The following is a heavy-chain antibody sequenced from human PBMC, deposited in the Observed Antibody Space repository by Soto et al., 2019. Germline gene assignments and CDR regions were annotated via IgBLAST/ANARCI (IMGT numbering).Heavy chain of an antibody. CDR3: ARESHDILTGPPWVWYFDL. CDR1: GGSFSGYY. D-gene: IGHD3-9*01. CDR2: INDRGPI. V-gene: IGHV4-34*01. J-gene: IGHJ2*01. Sequence: QVQLQQWGAGPLRPLETLSLTCGVSGGSFSGYYWAWISQSPGKGLEWIGEINDRGPINYNPSLKSRVSISVYTTKHHSSLNRRSVTAADTAVYYCARESHDILTGPPWVWYFDLWGRGTLVTVSS.